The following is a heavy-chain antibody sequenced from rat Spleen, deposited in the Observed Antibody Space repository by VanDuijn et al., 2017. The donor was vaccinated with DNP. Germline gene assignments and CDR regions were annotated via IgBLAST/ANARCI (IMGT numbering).Heavy chain of an antibody. D-gene: IGHD4-3*01. CDR3: VRWYNSGSYFDY. J-gene: IGHJ2*01. CDR1: GFTFSNSD. Sequence: EVQLVESGGGLVQPGRSMKLSCAASGFTFSNSDMAWVRQAPTKGLEWVASISTSGGSTYYRDSVKGRFTISRDTAKSTLYLQMNSLRSEDMATYYCVRWYNSGSYFDYWGQGVMVTVSS. CDR2: ISTSGGST. V-gene: IGHV5-25*01.